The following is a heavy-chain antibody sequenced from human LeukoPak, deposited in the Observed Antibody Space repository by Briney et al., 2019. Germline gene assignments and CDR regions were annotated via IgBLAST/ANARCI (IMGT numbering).Heavy chain of an antibody. J-gene: IGHJ5*02. Sequence: SETLSLTCAVYGGSFSGYYWSWLRQPPGKGLEGIGEINHSGSTNYNPSLKSRGTISVEKKKNQYSLKLSSVTAADTAVYYCARDRCMLYRKCWFDPWGQGTLVTVSS. CDR1: GGSFSGYY. CDR2: INHSGST. CDR3: ARDRCMLYRKCWFDP. V-gene: IGHV4-34*01. D-gene: IGHD2-8*01.